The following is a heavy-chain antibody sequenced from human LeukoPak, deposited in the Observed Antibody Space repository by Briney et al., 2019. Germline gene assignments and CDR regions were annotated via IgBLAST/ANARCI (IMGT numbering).Heavy chain of an antibody. D-gene: IGHD2-15*01. J-gene: IGHJ6*02. CDR2: IWYDGSNK. CDR3: ARVACTGGSCRPYYYYGMDV. CDR1: EFTFSTYG. V-gene: IGHV3-33*01. Sequence: GGSLRLSCAASEFTFSTYGMLWVRQGPGKGPEWVAVIWYDGSNKYYADSVKGRFTVSRDNSKNTLYLQMNNLRAEDTAVYYCARVACTGGSCRPYYYYGMDVWGQGTTVIVSS.